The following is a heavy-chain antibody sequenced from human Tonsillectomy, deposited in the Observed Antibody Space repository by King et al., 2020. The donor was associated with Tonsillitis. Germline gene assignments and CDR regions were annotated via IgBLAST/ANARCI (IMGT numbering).Heavy chain of an antibody. CDR1: GYTFTGYY. D-gene: IGHD4-11*01. CDR2: INPNSGGT. V-gene: IGHV1-2*02. CDR3: ARVDLSTVTTSDY. Sequence: QLVQSGAEVKKPGASVKVSCKASGYTFTGYYMHWVRQAPGQGLEWMGGINPNSGGTNYAQKFQGRVTMTRDTSISTAYMELSRLRSDDTAVYYCARVDLSTVTTSDYWGQGTLVTVSS. J-gene: IGHJ4*02.